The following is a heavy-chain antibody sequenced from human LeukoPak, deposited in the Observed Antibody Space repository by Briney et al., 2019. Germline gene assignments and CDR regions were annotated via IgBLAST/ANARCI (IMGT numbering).Heavy chain of an antibody. J-gene: IGHJ4*02. D-gene: IGHD2-15*01. CDR1: GFTFSSCG. Sequence: PGGTLRLSCAASGFTFSSCGMSWVRQAPGKGLEWVSALSDSGGSTFYADSVKGRFTISRDNSKNTLYLQMNSLRAEDTALYYCAKTGSWGSSNYYFDYWGQGTLVTVSS. CDR2: LSDSGGST. CDR3: AKTGSWGSSNYYFDY. V-gene: IGHV3-23*01.